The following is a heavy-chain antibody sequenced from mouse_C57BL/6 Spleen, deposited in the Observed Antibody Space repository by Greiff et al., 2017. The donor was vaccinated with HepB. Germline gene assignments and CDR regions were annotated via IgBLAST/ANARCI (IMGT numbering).Heavy chain of an antibody. CDR3: ARGVYYSNSWFAY. CDR2: INPGSGGT. J-gene: IGHJ3*01. D-gene: IGHD2-5*01. CDR1: GYAFTNYL. Sequence: VQLQESGAELVRPGTSVKVSCKASGYAFTNYLIEWVKQRPGQGLEWIGVINPGSGGTNYNEKFKGKATLTADKSSSTAYMQLSSLTSEDSAVYFCARGVYYSNSWFAYWGQGTLVTVSA. V-gene: IGHV1-54*01.